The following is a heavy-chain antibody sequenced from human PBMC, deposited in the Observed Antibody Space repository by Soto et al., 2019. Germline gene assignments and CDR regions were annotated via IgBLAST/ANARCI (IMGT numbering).Heavy chain of an antibody. Sequence: PSETLSLTCAVYGGSFSGYYRSWIRQPPGKGLEWIGEINHSGSTNYNPSLKSRVTISVDTSKNQFSLKLSSVTAADTAVYYCAREGGDIVVVVAAPDAFDIWGQGTMVTVSS. V-gene: IGHV4-34*01. D-gene: IGHD2-15*01. CDR1: GGSFSGYY. CDR3: AREGGDIVVVVAAPDAFDI. J-gene: IGHJ3*02. CDR2: INHSGST.